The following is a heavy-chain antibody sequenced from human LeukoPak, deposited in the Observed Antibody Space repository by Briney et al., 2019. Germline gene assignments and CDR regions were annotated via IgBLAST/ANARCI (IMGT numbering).Heavy chain of an antibody. V-gene: IGHV4-38-2*01. CDR3: ARNATNIASTGRGAGYFDY. CDR2: IYHSGST. Sequence: SETLSLTCAVSGYSINSDYYWGWIRPPPGKGLAWIGSIYHSGSTYYKPSLKSRVTISVDTSKSQFSLKLSSVTAADTAFYYCARNATNIASTGRGAGYFDYWGQGTLVTVSS. CDR1: GYSINSDYY. D-gene: IGHD5/OR15-5a*01. J-gene: IGHJ4*02.